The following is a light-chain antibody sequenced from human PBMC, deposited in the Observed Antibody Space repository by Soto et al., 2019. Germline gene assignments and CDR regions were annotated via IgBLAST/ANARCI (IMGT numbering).Light chain of an antibody. Sequence: DIQMTKSPSSLSASVGDRVTMTCRASQTISNYLNWYQQKPGKAPKLLIYAASSLQSGVPSRFSGSGSGTDFTLTISSLQPEDFATYFCQQSYSYPWTFGQGTKVDIK. CDR3: QQSYSYPWT. J-gene: IGKJ1*01. CDR2: AAS. V-gene: IGKV1-39*01. CDR1: QTISNY.